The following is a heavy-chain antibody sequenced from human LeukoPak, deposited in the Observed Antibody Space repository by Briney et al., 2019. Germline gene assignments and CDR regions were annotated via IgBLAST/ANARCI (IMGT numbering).Heavy chain of an antibody. D-gene: IGHD6-13*01. CDR3: ARHTDGSRDYLDY. J-gene: IGHJ4*02. Sequence: GESLKISFKGSGYSFTSYWINWVRQMPGKGGEWMGRIDSSDSYTNYSPSFQGHVTISSHKSISTAYLQWSGLKASDTAMYYCARHTDGSRDYLDYGGQGTLVTVS. CDR2: IDSSDSYT. V-gene: IGHV5-10-1*01. CDR1: GYSFTSYW.